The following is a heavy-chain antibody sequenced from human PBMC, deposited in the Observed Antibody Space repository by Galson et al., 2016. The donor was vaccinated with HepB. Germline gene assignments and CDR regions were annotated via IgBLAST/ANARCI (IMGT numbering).Heavy chain of an antibody. D-gene: IGHD3-3*01. CDR3: AKGLGSLEWLIYGMDV. J-gene: IGHJ6*02. CDR1: GFTFSAYG. V-gene: IGHV3-30*18. CDR2: ISYDGSVK. Sequence: SLRLSCAASGFTFSAYGMHWVRQAPGKGLEWLAIISYDGSVKYSADSVKGRFTISRDNAKNPVYLQMNSLRPEDTAVYYCAKGLGSLEWLIYGMDVWGPGTTVTVSS.